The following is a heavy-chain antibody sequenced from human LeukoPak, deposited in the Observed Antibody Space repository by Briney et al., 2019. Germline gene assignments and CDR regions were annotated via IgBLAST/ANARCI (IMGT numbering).Heavy chain of an antibody. V-gene: IGHV3-48*03. Sequence: GGSLRLSCAASGFTFSSYEMNWVRQAPGKGLEWVSYISSSGSTIYYADSVKGRFTISRDNAKNSLYLQMNSLRAEDTAVYYCARDTVPAASPVDYWGQGTLVTVSS. CDR3: ARDTVPAASPVDY. D-gene: IGHD6-13*01. CDR1: GFTFSSYE. J-gene: IGHJ4*02. CDR2: ISSSGSTI.